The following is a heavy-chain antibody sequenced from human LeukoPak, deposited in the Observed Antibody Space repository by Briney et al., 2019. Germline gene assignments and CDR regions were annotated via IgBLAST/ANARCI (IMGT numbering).Heavy chain of an antibody. CDR1: GGSFSGYY. CDR2: INHSGST. V-gene: IGHV4-34*01. CDR3: ARAYCSSTSCYFSAFDI. Sequence: SETPSLTCAVYGGSFSGYYWSWIRQPPGKGLEWIGEINHSGSTNYNPSLKSRVTISVDTSKNQFSLKLSSVTAADAAVYYCARAYCSSTSCYFSAFDIWGQGTMVTVSS. D-gene: IGHD2-2*01. J-gene: IGHJ3*02.